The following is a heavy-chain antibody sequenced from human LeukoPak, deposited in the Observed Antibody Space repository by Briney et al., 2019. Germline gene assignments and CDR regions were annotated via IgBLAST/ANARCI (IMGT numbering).Heavy chain of an antibody. D-gene: IGHD6-13*01. CDR1: GGSISSYY. J-gene: IGHJ4*02. V-gene: IGHV4-59*01. CDR2: IYYSGST. Sequence: KTSESLSLTCTVSGGSISSYYWSWIRQPPGKGLEWIGYIYYSGSTNYNPSLKSRVTISVDTSKNQFSLKLSSVTAADTAVYYCASGIAASFDYWGQGTLVTVSS. CDR3: ASGIAASFDY.